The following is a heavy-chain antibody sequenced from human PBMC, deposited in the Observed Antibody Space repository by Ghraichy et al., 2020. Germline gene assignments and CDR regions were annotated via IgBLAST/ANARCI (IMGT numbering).Heavy chain of an antibody. CDR3: ARDHIVGARNDPFDI. V-gene: IGHV1-69*13. Sequence: SVKVSCKASGGTFSSYAISWVRQAPGQGLEWMGGIIPIFGTVSYAQMFQDRVTITADESTSTAYMELSSLRFEDTALYYCARDHIVGARNDPFDIWGQGTMVTVSS. CDR2: IIPIFGTV. D-gene: IGHD1-26*01. J-gene: IGHJ3*02. CDR1: GGTFSSYA.